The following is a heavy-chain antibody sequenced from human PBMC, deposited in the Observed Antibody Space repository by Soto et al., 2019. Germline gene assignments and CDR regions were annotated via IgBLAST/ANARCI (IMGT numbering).Heavy chain of an antibody. Sequence: QVQLQESGPGLVKPSGTLSLTCAVSGVSIDSHDWWTWVRQPPGKGLEWIGESHQSGNTNYNSSRXSRVTISLDKSRNHFSLQLDSVTVADTAVYYCATRDTGRVYWGQGTLVTVSS. J-gene: IGHJ4*02. V-gene: IGHV4-4*02. CDR3: ATRDTGRVY. CDR2: SHQSGNT. CDR1: GVSIDSHDW. D-gene: IGHD5-18*01.